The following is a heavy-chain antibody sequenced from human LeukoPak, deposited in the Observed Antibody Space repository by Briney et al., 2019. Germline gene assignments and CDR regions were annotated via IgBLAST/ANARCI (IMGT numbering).Heavy chain of an antibody. J-gene: IGHJ5*02. CDR3: AMGHDQLLRHNWFDP. CDR2: VYHTGRT. CDR1: GGSLGVQC. Sequence: PSETLSPTSTLSGGSLGVQCRSWIRQPPGKQLEWIGYVYHTGRTNYNPSLRSRVTMSVDAPKHRISLDLTSVTAADTAVYYCAMGHDQLLRHNWFDPWGQPMPLIVSS. V-gene: IGHV4-59*11. D-gene: IGHD2-2*01.